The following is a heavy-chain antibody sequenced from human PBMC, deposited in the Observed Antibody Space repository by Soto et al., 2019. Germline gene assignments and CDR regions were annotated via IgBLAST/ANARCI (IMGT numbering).Heavy chain of an antibody. V-gene: IGHV1-2*04. CDR2: INPNSGGT. Sequence: ASVKVSCKASGYTFTGYYMHWVRQAPGQGLEWMGWINPNSGGTNYAQKFQGWVTMTRDTSISTAYMELSRLRSDDTAVYYCARAWGSSSFGFDPWGQGTLVTVSS. CDR1: GYTFTGYY. J-gene: IGHJ5*02. D-gene: IGHD6-6*01. CDR3: ARAWGSSSFGFDP.